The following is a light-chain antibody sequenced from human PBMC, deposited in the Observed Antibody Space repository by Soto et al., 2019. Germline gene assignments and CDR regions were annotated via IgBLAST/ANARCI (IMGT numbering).Light chain of an antibody. CDR1: KLGDKY. Sequence: SYELTQPPSVSVSPGQTASITCSGDKLGDKYACWYQQKPGQSPVLVLYQDSKRPSGIPGRFSGSNSGNTATLTISGTQAMDEADYYCQAWDSSTVVFGGWTKVTVL. CDR2: QDS. J-gene: IGLJ2*01. CDR3: QAWDSSTVV. V-gene: IGLV3-1*01.